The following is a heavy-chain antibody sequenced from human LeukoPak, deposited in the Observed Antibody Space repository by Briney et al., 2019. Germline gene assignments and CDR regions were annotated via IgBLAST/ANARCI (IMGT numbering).Heavy chain of an antibody. CDR2: IYSGGSI. D-gene: IGHD2/OR15-2a*01. V-gene: IGHV3-66*01. J-gene: IGHJ4*02. CDR1: GFTFSSYA. Sequence: PGGSLRLSCAASGFTFSSYAMHWVRQAPGKGLEWVSVIYSGGSIYYADSVKGRFTISRDNSKNTLYLQMNSLRAEDTAVYYCARDEPSPDSTDLDYWGQGTLVTVSS. CDR3: ARDEPSPDSTDLDY.